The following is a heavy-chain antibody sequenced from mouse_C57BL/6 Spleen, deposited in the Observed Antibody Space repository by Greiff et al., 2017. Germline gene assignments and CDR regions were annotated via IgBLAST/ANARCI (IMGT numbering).Heavy chain of an antibody. CDR1: GYTFTSYW. D-gene: IGHD4-1*01. J-gene: IGHJ3*01. V-gene: IGHV1-64*01. CDR2: IHPNGGST. Sequence: QVQLKQPGAELVKPGASVKLSCKASGYTFTSYWMPWVKQRPGHGLEWIGMIHPNGGSTNYTENFKSKATLTVDKSSSTAYMQLNRLTSEDSAVDYCAREGTGKAWLAYWGQGTLVTVSA. CDR3: AREGTGKAWLAY.